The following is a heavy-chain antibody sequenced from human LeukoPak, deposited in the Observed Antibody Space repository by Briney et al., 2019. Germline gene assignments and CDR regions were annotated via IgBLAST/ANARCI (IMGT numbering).Heavy chain of an antibody. V-gene: IGHV1-2*02. Sequence: ASVKVSCKASGYTLTGYCMHWVRQAPGQGLEWLGWINTKSGATNYAQNFQGRVTMTRDTSMSTTYMELKRLRSDDTAVYYCARDLGISGWYAPPLGYFDYWGQGTLLTVSS. CDR3: ARDLGISGWYAPPLGYFDY. CDR1: GYTLTGYC. CDR2: INTKSGAT. D-gene: IGHD6-19*01. J-gene: IGHJ4*02.